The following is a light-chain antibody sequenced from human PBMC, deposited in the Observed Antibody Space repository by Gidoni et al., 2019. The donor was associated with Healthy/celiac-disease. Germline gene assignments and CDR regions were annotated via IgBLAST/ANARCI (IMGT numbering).Light chain of an antibody. CDR3: QSYDSSLSGFVV. CDR2: GNS. CDR1: SSNIGAGYD. Sequence: QSVLTQPPSVSGAPGQRVTISCTGCSSNIGAGYDVHWYQQLPGTAPKLLIYGNSIRPSGVPDRFSGSKSGTSASLAITGLQAEDEADYYCQSYDSSLSGFVVFGGGTKLTVL. J-gene: IGLJ2*01. V-gene: IGLV1-40*01.